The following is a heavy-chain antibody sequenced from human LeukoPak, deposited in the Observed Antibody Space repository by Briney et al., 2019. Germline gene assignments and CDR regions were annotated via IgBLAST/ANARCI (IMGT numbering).Heavy chain of an antibody. CDR3: VRDISY. J-gene: IGHJ4*02. Sequence: GGSLRLSCAASGFTFSSYSMTWVRQAPGKGLEWVSSISSSSTYIYYADSVKGRFTISRDDARNSPYLQMNSLRVEDTAMYYCVRDISYWGQGTLVTVSS. CDR2: ISSSSTYI. CDR1: GFTFSSYS. V-gene: IGHV3-21*01.